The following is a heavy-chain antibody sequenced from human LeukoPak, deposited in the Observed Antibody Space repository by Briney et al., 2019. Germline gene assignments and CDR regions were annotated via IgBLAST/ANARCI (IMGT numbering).Heavy chain of an antibody. Sequence: PGGSLRLSCAAPGFTFDNYGMSWVRQAPGKGLEWVSGINWNGGSTGYADSVKGRFTISRDNAKNSLYPQMNSLRAEDTALYYCARIDTYYYDSSGYYSAFDIWGQGTIVTVSS. V-gene: IGHV3-20*04. CDR1: GFTFDNYG. CDR3: ARIDTYYYDSSGYYSAFDI. D-gene: IGHD3-22*01. J-gene: IGHJ3*02. CDR2: INWNGGST.